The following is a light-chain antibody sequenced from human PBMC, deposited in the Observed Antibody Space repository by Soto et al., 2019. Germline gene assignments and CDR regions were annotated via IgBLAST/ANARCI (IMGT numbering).Light chain of an antibody. J-gene: IGKJ2*01. Sequence: EIVLTQSPGTLSLSPGQRATLSCRASQSVDSRFLAWYQQKPGQSPRLLISATSSRATGIPDRFSGSGSGTDFTLTISRPEAEDFAVYYCQQYSSPPRYTFGQGTKLEIK. CDR2: ATS. V-gene: IGKV3-20*01. CDR3: QQYSSPPRYT. CDR1: QSVDSRF.